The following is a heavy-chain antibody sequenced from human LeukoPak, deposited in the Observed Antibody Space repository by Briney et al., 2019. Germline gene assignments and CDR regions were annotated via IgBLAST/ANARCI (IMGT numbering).Heavy chain of an antibody. D-gene: IGHD1-26*01. V-gene: IGHV3-30*04. CDR3: SRNGGGYYRADY. J-gene: IGHJ4*02. CDR2: ISYDGSNK. Sequence: GGSLRLSCAASGFTFSSYAMHWVRQAPGKGLEWVAVISYDGSNKYYADSVKGRFTISRDNSKNTLYLQMNSLRAEDTAVYYCSRNGGGYYRADYWGQGTLVTVSS. CDR1: GFTFSSYA.